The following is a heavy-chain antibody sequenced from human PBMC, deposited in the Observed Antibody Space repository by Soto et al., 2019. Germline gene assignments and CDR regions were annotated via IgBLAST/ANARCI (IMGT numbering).Heavy chain of an antibody. J-gene: IGHJ6*02. CDR3: ARGPLWFGTYGMDV. CDR1: GGSISSYY. D-gene: IGHD3-10*01. Sequence: SETLSLTCTVSGGSISSYYWSWIRQPPGKGLEWIGYIYYSGSTNYNPSLKSRVTISVDTSKNQFSLKLSSVTAADTAVYYCARGPLWFGTYGMDVWGQGTTVTVSS. V-gene: IGHV4-59*01. CDR2: IYYSGST.